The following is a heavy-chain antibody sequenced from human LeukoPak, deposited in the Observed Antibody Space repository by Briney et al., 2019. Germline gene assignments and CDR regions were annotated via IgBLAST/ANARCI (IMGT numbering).Heavy chain of an antibody. V-gene: IGHV3-33*08. J-gene: IGHJ4*02. CDR3: ARGGTWIQLCDY. CDR2: IWFDGSDK. D-gene: IGHD5-18*01. CDR1: GFTFSSYG. Sequence: GGSLRLSCAASGFTFSSYGMHWVRQAPGKGLEWVAVIWFDGSDKYYADSVKGRFTISRDNTKNTLSLQMNSLRAEDTAVYYCARGGTWIQLCDYWGQGTLVTVSS.